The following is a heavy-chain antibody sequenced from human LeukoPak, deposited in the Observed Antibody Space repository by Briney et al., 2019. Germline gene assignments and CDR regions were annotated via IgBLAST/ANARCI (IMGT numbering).Heavy chain of an antibody. J-gene: IGHJ6*03. CDR3: ARGLREFGYYYYHMDV. D-gene: IGHD3-10*01. V-gene: IGHV4-34*01. CDR2: INHSGST. CDR1: GGSFSGYY. Sequence: SETLSLTCAVYGGSFSGYYWSWIRQPPGKGREWIGEINHSGSTNYNPSLKSRVTISVDTSKNQFSLKLSSVTAADTAVYYCARGLREFGYYYYHMDVWGKGTTVTVSS.